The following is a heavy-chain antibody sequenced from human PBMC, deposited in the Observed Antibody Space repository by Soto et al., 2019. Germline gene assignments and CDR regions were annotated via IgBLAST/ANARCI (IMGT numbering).Heavy chain of an antibody. D-gene: IGHD3-10*01. J-gene: IGHJ5*02. CDR1: GGSISSGSYS. Sequence: QLQLQESGSGLVKPSQTLSLTCTVSGGSISSGSYSWSWIRQPPGKALEWIGYISHTGSTYYNPSLTSRVTISLDRSQNQFSLRLSSGNAADTAVYFCATGQYDSVSYPNWLDPWGQGTLVTVSS. CDR2: ISHTGST. CDR3: ATGQYDSVSYPNWLDP. V-gene: IGHV4-30-2*01.